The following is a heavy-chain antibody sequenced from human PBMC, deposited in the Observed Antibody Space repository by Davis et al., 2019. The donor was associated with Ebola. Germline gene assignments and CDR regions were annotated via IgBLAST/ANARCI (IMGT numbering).Heavy chain of an antibody. J-gene: IGHJ4*02. Sequence: GGSLKISCAASGFTFSGSAMHGVRQASGKGLEWVGRIRSKANSYATAYAASVKGRFTISRDDSKNTAYLQMNSLKTEDTAVYYCTKTSSSTNPDYWGQGTLVTVSS. V-gene: IGHV3-73*01. CDR2: IRSKANSYAT. CDR1: GFTFSGSA. CDR3: TKTSSSTNPDY. D-gene: IGHD6-6*01.